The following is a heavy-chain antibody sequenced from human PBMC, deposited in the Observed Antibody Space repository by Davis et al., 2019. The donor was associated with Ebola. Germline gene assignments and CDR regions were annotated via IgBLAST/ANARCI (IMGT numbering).Heavy chain of an antibody. J-gene: IGHJ2*01. V-gene: IGHV4-34*01. CDR2: VYHSGST. D-gene: IGHD2-21*02. Sequence: PSETLSLTCAVYGGSFSGYYWSWIRQPPGKGLEWIGYVYHSGSTYYNPSLKSRVTISVDRSKNQFSLKLSSVTAADTAVYYCAREGKTYCGGDCSYWYFDLWGRGTLVTVSS. CDR3: AREGKTYCGGDCSYWYFDL. CDR1: GGSFSGYY.